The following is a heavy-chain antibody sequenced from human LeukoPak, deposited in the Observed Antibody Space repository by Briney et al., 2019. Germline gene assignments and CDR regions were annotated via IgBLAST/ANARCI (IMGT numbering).Heavy chain of an antibody. D-gene: IGHD3-10*01. J-gene: IGHJ1*01. Sequence: PSETLSLTCAVYGGSFSGYYWSWIRQPPGKGLEWIGEINHSGSTNYNPSLKSRVTISVDTSKNQFSLKLSSVTAADTAVYYCARSYYYGSGSYKYFQHWGQGTLVTVSS. CDR2: INHSGST. V-gene: IGHV4-34*01. CDR3: ARSYYYGSGSYKYFQH. CDR1: GGSFSGYY.